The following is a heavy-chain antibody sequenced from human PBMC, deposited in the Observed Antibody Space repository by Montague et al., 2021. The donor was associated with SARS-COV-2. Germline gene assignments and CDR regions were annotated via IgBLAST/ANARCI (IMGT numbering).Heavy chain of an antibody. CDR2: INQGGAP. CDR3: ARGRPVQGSFRHFDSISSGALDI. D-gene: IGHD3-9*01. CDR1: RGSFSNYY. J-gene: IGHJ3*02. V-gene: IGHV4-34*01. Sequence: SETLSLTCAVSRGSFSNYYWTWIRQSPGKGLEWIGEINQGGAPNYTPSLKSRVTISLDTSKKQISLKLNSVTVADTAVFFCARGRPVQGSFRHFDSISSGALDIRAQGSLVIFS.